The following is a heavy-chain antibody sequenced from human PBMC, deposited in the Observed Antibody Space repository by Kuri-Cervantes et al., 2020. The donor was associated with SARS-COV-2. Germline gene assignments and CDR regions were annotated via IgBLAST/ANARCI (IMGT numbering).Heavy chain of an antibody. CDR3: ARVRLCFDY. D-gene: IGHD3-16*01. V-gene: IGHV4-39*01. Sequence: SETLSPTCTVSGGSISSSSYYWGWIRQPPGKGLEWIGSIYNSGSTYYNPSLKSRVTISVDTSKNQFSLKLSSVTAADTAVYYCARVRLCFDYWGQGTLVTVSS. CDR1: GGSISSSSYY. J-gene: IGHJ4*02. CDR2: IYNSGST.